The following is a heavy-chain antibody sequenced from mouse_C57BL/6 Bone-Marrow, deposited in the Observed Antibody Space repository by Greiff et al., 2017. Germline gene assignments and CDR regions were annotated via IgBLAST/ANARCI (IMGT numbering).Heavy chain of an antibody. CDR1: GYTFTSYW. V-gene: IGHV1-74*01. CDR3: AICPVVYWYFDV. D-gene: IGHD1-1*01. Sequence: QVQLKQPGAELVKPGASVKVSCKASGYTFTSYWMHWVKQRPGQGLEWIGRIHPSDSDTNYNQKFKGKATLTVDKSSSTAYMQLSSLTSEDSAVYYCAICPVVYWYFDVWGTGTTVTVSS. CDR2: IHPSDSDT. J-gene: IGHJ1*03.